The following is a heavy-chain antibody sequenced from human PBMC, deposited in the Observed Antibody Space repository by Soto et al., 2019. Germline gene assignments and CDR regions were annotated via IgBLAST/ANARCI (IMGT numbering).Heavy chain of an antibody. CDR3: AKGWGDY. Sequence: EVQLLESGGALVQPGGSLRLSCAASGVTFLTYDIRWFRQAPGEGLEWGSGISGGGGSTYYADDVKGRFPISRDNSKNALYLQMNSLTADDTAVYYCAKGWGDYWGQGTLVTVSS. D-gene: IGHD3-16*01. CDR1: GVTFLTYD. V-gene: IGHV3-23*01. J-gene: IGHJ4*01. CDR2: ISGGGGST.